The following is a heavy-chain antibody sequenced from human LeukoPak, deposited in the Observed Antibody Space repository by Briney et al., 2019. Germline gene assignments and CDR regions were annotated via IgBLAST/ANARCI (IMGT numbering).Heavy chain of an antibody. Sequence: GASVKVSCKASGYTFTGYYMHWVRQAPGQGLEWMGWINPNSGGTNYAQKFQGRVTMTRGTSISTAYMELSRLRSDDTAVYYCARSRYSGYDRALDYWGQGTLVTVSS. V-gene: IGHV1-2*02. CDR1: GYTFTGYY. D-gene: IGHD5-12*01. CDR2: INPNSGGT. J-gene: IGHJ4*02. CDR3: ARSRYSGYDRALDY.